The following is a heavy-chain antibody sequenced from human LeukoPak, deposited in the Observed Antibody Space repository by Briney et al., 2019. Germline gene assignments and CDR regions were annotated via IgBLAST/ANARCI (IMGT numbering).Heavy chain of an antibody. CDR3: ARPMSGYSYGYGYAFDI. J-gene: IGHJ3*02. CDR2: IIPIFGTA. CDR1: GGTFSSYA. D-gene: IGHD5-18*01. Sequence: SVKVSCKASGGTFSSYAISWVRQAPGQGLEWMGGIIPIFGTANYAQKFQGRVTITADESTSTAYMELSGLRSEDTAVYYCARPMSGYSYGYGYAFDIWGQGAMVTVSS. V-gene: IGHV1-69*01.